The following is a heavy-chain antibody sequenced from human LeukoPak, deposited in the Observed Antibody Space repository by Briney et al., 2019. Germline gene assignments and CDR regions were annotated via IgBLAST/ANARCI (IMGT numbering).Heavy chain of an antibody. V-gene: IGHV5-51*01. CDR3: STVGGATGPLDY. D-gene: IGHD1-26*01. Sequence: GESLKISSWASGYSSTSSWIGWGRQMPGKGLEWMGIIYPGDSDTRYSPSFQGQLTISADKSISTAYLQRSSRQASDTALYYCSTVGGATGPLDYCGEGTLVTVSS. J-gene: IGHJ4*02. CDR2: IYPGDSDT. CDR1: GYSSTSSW.